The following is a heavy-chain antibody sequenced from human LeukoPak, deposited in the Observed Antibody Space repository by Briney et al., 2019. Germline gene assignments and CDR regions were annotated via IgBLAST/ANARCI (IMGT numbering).Heavy chain of an antibody. V-gene: IGHV4-30-4*01. CDR1: GGSISSGDYY. J-gene: IGHJ3*02. CDR2: IYYSGST. D-gene: IGHD2-15*01. Sequence: PSETLSLTCTVSGGSISSGDYYWSWIRQPPGKGLEWIGYIYYSGSTYYNPSLKSRVTISVDTSKNQFSPKLSSVTAADTAVYYCARMTPRADDAFDIWGQGTMVTVSS. CDR3: ARMTPRADDAFDI.